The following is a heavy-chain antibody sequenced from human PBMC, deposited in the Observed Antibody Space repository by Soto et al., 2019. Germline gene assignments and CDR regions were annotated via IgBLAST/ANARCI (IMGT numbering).Heavy chain of an antibody. CDR2: IHSGGRT. Sequence: ESGGGLVQPGGSLRLSCEASGITASGNVITWFRQAPGKGLEWVSVIHSGGRTYSANSVKGRITISRDNSKNPVYLQMNSLRAEDTAVYYCARLVAAVPGHYYFAYCGQRTLVTVYS. CDR1: GITASGNV. V-gene: IGHV3-66*04. CDR3: ARLVAAVPGHYYFAY. J-gene: IGHJ4*02.